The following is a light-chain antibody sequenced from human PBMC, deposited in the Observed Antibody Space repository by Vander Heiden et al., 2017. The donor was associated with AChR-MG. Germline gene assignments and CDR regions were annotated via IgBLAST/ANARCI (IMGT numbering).Light chain of an antibody. V-gene: IGLV1-47*01. Sequence: QSVLIQPPSASGTPGQRDIISCSGSSSSIGSHYVYLYQQFTGMAPNLLIFGNKKRLSGGPDRFSGCKSGTSASLAISGLRSEDEADYFCEAWDDSLSGCWVFGGGTKVTVL. CDR1: SSSIGSHY. CDR3: EAWDDSLSGCWV. CDR2: GNK. J-gene: IGLJ3*02.